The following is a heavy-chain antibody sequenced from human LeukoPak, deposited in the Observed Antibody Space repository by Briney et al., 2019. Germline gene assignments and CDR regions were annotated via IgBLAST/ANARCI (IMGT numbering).Heavy chain of an antibody. CDR2: IHHSGST. CDR3: ARQVRGWSSHNDY. D-gene: IGHD6-19*01. V-gene: IGHV4-31*03. J-gene: IGHJ4*02. CDR1: GVSISSGDYS. Sequence: SETLSLTCTVSGVSISSGDYSWSWLRQHPGKGLEWIGYIHHSGSTYYNLSLKSRVTISVDTSQNQFSLKLTSVTAADTAVYYCARQVRGWSSHNDYWGQGTLVTVSS.